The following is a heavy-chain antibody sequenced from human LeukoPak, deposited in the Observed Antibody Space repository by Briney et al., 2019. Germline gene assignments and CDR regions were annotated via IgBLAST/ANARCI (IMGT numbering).Heavy chain of an antibody. Sequence: SETLSLTCTVSGGSISSSSYYWGWIRQPPGKGLEWIGSIYYSGSTYYNPSLKSRVTISVDTSKNQFSLKVSSVTAADTAVYYCARVRPSLYGMDVWGQGTTVTVSS. D-gene: IGHD3-10*01. V-gene: IGHV4-39*07. CDR1: GGSISSSSYY. CDR2: IYYSGST. CDR3: ARVRPSLYGMDV. J-gene: IGHJ6*02.